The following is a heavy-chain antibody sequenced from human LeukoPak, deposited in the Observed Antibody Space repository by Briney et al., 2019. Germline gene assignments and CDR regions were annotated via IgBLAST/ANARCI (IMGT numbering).Heavy chain of an antibody. CDR3: ARSFRAARSLFDY. Sequence: GGSLRLSCAASGFTFSSYSMNWVRQAPGEGLEWVSSISSSSSYIYYADSVKGRFTISRDNAKNSLYLQMNSLRAEDTAVYYCARSFRAARSLFDYWGQGTLVTVSS. D-gene: IGHD6-25*01. J-gene: IGHJ4*02. CDR1: GFTFSSYS. V-gene: IGHV3-21*01. CDR2: ISSSSSYI.